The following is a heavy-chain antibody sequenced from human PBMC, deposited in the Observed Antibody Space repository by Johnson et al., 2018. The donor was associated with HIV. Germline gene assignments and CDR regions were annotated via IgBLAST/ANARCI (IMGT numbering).Heavy chain of an antibody. V-gene: IGHV3-30*04. J-gene: IGHJ3*02. Sequence: QVQLVESGGGVVQPGMSLRLSCAASAFSFSNYPMHWVRQAPGKGLEWVAVISYDGSNKYYADSVKGRFTISRDNSKNTLYLQMNSLRAEDTAVYYCAREKTTPDAFDIWGQGTMVTVSS. D-gene: IGHD4-11*01. CDR1: AFSFSNYP. CDR2: ISYDGSNK. CDR3: AREKTTPDAFDI.